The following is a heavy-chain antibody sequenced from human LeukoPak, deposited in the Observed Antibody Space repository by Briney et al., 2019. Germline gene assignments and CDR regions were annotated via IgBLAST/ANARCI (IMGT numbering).Heavy chain of an antibody. V-gene: IGHV3-23*01. CDR2: ISESGGST. Sequence: GGSLRLSCTASGFTFSSYAMSWVRQAPGKGLEWVLVISESGGSTYYADSVKGRFTISRDNSKNTLYLQMNSLRAEDTAVYYCAKVPYDSSGYYYFDYWGQGTLVTVSS. CDR3: AKVPYDSSGYYYFDY. J-gene: IGHJ4*02. D-gene: IGHD3-22*01. CDR1: GFTFSSYA.